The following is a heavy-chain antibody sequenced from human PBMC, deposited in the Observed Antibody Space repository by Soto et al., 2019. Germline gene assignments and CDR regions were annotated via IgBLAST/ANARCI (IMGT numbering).Heavy chain of an antibody. CDR1: GFTFSTYW. V-gene: IGHV3-72*01. CDR2: IRKKVNSYTT. D-gene: IGHD1-26*01. Sequence: GGSLRLSCAASGFTFSTYWMSWVRQAPGKGLEWVGRIRKKVNSYTTEYAASVKGRFTVSRDDSKSSLYLQMNSLETEDTAIYYCVKASGDFSFDFWGQGTLVTVSS. CDR3: VKASGDFSFDF. J-gene: IGHJ4*02.